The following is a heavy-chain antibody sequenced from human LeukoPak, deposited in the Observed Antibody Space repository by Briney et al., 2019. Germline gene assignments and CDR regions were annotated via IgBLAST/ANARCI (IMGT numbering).Heavy chain of an antibody. J-gene: IGHJ4*02. D-gene: IGHD2-21*02. Sequence: HPGGSLRLSCAASGFTFRSYGMSWVRQPPGKGLEWVSAISGSGGSTYYADSVKGRFTISRDNSKNTLYLQMNSLRAEDTAVYYCGRDIVDGGDDYWGQGTLVTVSS. CDR2: ISGSGGST. V-gene: IGHV3-23*01. CDR1: GFTFRSYG. CDR3: GRDIVDGGDDY.